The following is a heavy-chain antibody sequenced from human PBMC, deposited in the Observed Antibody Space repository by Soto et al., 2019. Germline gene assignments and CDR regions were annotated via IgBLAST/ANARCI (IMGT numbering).Heavy chain of an antibody. CDR1: GGSISSGGYY. CDR2: IYYSKST. V-gene: IGHV4-31*03. Sequence: SETLSLTCTVSGGSISSGGYYWSWILQHPGKGLEWIGYIYYSKSTYYNPSLKSRVTISLDTSKNQFSLKLTSVTAADTAVYYCARSVFPWGQGTLVTVSS. CDR3: ARSVFP. J-gene: IGHJ5*02.